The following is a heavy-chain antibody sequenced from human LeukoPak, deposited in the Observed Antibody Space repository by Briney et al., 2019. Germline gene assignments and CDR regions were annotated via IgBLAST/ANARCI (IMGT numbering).Heavy chain of an antibody. J-gene: IGHJ4*02. D-gene: IGHD2/OR15-2a*01. V-gene: IGHV3-23*01. Sequence: GGSLRLSCAASGFTFSSYAMSWVRQAPGKGLEWVSTISGSGDSTYYADSVKGRFTISRDNSRNTLYLQMNSLRAEDTAVYYCAKQSTFYGPFDYWGQGTLVTVSS. CDR3: AKQSTFYGPFDY. CDR2: ISGSGDST. CDR1: GFTFSSYA.